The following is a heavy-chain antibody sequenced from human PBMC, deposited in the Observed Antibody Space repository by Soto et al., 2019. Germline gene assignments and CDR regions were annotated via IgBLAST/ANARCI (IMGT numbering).Heavy chain of an antibody. Sequence: SETLSLTCTVSGGSISSSSYYWGWIRQPPGKGLEWIGSIYYSGSTYYNPSLKSRVTISVDTSKNQFSLKLSSVTAADTAVYYCARHQYCSGGSCYSAYYYMDVWVKGTTVTVS. CDR2: IYYSGST. CDR3: ARHQYCSGGSCYSAYYYMDV. CDR1: GGSISSSSYY. J-gene: IGHJ6*03. V-gene: IGHV4-39*01. D-gene: IGHD2-15*01.